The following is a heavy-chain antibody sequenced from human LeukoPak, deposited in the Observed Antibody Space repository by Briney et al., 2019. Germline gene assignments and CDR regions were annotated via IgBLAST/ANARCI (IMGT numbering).Heavy chain of an antibody. J-gene: IGHJ4*02. CDR2: IRDRSSTI. Sequence: QPGGSLRLSCAAPGFTFRSYGMNSVRQAPGKGLEWVSYIRDRSSTIYYADSVKGRLTISRDNAKNSLYLQMNSLRAEDTAVYYCARWGATGYGDYWGQGTLVTVSS. CDR1: GFTFRSYG. V-gene: IGHV3-48*03. CDR3: ARWGATGYGDY. D-gene: IGHD3-9*01.